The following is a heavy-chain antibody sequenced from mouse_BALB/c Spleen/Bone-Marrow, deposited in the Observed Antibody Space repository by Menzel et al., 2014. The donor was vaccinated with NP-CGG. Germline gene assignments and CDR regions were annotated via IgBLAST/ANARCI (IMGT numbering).Heavy chain of an antibody. J-gene: IGHJ2*01. CDR1: GFNIKDTY. V-gene: IGHV14-3*02. CDR2: IDPANGNT. D-gene: IGHD2-2*01. Sequence: EVQLQQSGAELVKPGASVKLSCTASGFNIKDTYMHWVKRRPEQGLEWIGRIDPANGNTKYDPKFQGKASITADTSSNTAYLQLSSLTSEDTAVYYCASYVYGYYFDYRGQGTTLTVSS. CDR3: ASYVYGYYFDY.